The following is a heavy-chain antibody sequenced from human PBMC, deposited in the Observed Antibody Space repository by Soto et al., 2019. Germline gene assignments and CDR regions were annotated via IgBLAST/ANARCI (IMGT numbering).Heavy chain of an antibody. CDR1: GCSISSGGYY. Sequence: SETLSLTCTVSGCSISSGGYYWSWIRQHPGKGLEWIGYIYYSGITYYNPSLKSRVTISVDTSKSQFSLKLSSVTAADTAMYYCVRDNNGDYVDHWGQGTLVTVSS. D-gene: IGHD4-17*01. J-gene: IGHJ4*02. CDR3: VRDNNGDYVDH. CDR2: IYYSGIT. V-gene: IGHV4-31*03.